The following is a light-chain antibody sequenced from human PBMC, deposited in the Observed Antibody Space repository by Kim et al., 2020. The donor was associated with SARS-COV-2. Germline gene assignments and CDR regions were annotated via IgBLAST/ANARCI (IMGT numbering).Light chain of an antibody. V-gene: IGKV1-16*01. J-gene: IGKJ5*01. CDR2: GAS. Sequence: EIHMTQSPSSLSASIGDRVTITCRASEGIAKSLAWFQQKPGTAPKCLIYGASTLEPGVPSRFSGRRSGTEFTLTINSLQPEDFATYYCQQFNAFPITFGQGTRLEIK. CDR1: EGIAKS. CDR3: QQFNAFPIT.